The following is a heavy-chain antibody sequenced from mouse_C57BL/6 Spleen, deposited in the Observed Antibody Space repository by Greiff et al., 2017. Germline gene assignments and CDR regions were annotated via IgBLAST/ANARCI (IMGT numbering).Heavy chain of an antibody. Sequence: QVQLQQPGAELVKPGASVKMSCKASGYTFTSYCITWVKQRPGQGLEWIGDIYPGSGSTNYNEKFKSKATLTVDTSSSTAYMQLSSLTSEDSAVYYCAYYGNDDYLFSYWGQGTPLTVSA. CDR3: AYYGNDDYLFSY. V-gene: IGHV1-55*01. CDR2: IYPGSGST. CDR1: GYTFTSYC. D-gene: IGHD2-2*01. J-gene: IGHJ3*01.